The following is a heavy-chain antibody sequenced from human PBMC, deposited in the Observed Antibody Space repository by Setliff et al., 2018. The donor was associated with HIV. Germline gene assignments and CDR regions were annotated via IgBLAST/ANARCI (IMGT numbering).Heavy chain of an antibody. Sequence: SETLSLTCTVTGGSFSNYYWSWIRQPPGKGLEWIGYIYQTGSTNYSPSLQSRVTMSVETSKNQFSLKLSSVTAADTAVYYCARCMFSLRSRHIIYYMDVWGKGTTVTSP. D-gene: IGHD2-8*01. CDR3: ARCMFSLRSRHIIYYMDV. CDR2: IYQTGST. V-gene: IGHV4-4*09. CDR1: GGSFSNYY. J-gene: IGHJ6*03.